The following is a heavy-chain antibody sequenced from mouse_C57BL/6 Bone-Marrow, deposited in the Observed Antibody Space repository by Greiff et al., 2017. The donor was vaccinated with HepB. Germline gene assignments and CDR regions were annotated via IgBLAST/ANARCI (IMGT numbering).Heavy chain of an antibody. CDR1: GYSFTGYF. Sequence: EVQLQQSGPELVKPGDSVKISCKASGYSFTGYFMNWVMQSHGKSLEWIVRINPYNGDTFYNQKFKGKATLTVDKSSSTANMELRSLTSEASAVYDCTRNGYYSWFAYWGQGTLVAVSA. D-gene: IGHD2-3*01. V-gene: IGHV1-20*01. CDR2: INPYNGDT. CDR3: TRNGYYSWFAY. J-gene: IGHJ3*01.